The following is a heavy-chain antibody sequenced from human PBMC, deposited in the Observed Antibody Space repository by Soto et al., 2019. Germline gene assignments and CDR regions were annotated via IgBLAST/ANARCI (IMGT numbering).Heavy chain of an antibody. CDR3: ARDLLVRGVITPPDY. J-gene: IGHJ4*02. D-gene: IGHD3-10*01. Sequence: AGSLRLSCAASGFTFSSYSMNWVRQAPGKGLEWVSSISSSGSYIYYADSVKGRFTISRDNAKNSLYLQMNSLRAEDTAVYYCARDLLVRGVITPPDYWGQGTLVTVSS. V-gene: IGHV3-21*01. CDR1: GFTFSSYS. CDR2: ISSSGSYI.